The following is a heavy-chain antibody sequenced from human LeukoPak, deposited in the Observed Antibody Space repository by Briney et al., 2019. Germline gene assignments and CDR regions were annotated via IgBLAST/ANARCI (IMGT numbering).Heavy chain of an antibody. CDR2: IYTSGST. J-gene: IGHJ2*01. V-gene: IGHV4-4*07. Sequence: PSETLSLTCTVSGGSIGSYYWGWIRQPAGKGLEWIGRIYTSGSTNYNPSLKSRVTMSVDTSKNQFSLKLSSVTAADTAVYYCAREWVVVITDPWWYFDLWGRGTLVTVSS. CDR3: AREWVVVITDPWWYFDL. CDR1: GGSIGSYY. D-gene: IGHD3-22*01.